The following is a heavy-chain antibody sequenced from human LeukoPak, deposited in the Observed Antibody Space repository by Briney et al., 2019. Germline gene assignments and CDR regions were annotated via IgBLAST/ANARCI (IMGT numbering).Heavy chain of an antibody. CDR2: ISGSGGST. CDR3: ATPYGSGSYHDYGMDV. Sequence: PGGSLRLSCAASGFTFSSYAMSWVRQAPGKGLEWVSAISGSGGSTYYADSVKGRFTISRDNSKNTLYLQMNSLRAEDTAVYYCATPYGSGSYHDYGMDVWGKGTTVTVSS. J-gene: IGHJ6*04. D-gene: IGHD3-10*01. V-gene: IGHV3-23*01. CDR1: GFTFSSYA.